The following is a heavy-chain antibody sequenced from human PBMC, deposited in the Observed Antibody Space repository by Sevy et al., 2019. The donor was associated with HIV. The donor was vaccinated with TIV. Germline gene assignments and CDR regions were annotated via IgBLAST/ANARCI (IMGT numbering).Heavy chain of an antibody. D-gene: IGHD6-19*01. J-gene: IGHJ6*02. CDR3: ARAYTSFSSGWYKDYYGMDV. Sequence: GGSLRLSCAASGFTFSSYSMNWVRQAPGKGLEWVSSISSISSYLYYADSVKGRFTISRDNAKNSLYLQMNSLRAEDTAVYYCARAYTSFSSGWYKDYYGMDVWGQGTTVTVSS. CDR2: ISSISSYL. V-gene: IGHV3-21*01. CDR1: GFTFSSYS.